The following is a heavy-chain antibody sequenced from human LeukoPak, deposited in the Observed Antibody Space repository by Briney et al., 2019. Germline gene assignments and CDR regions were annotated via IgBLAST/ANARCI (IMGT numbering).Heavy chain of an antibody. J-gene: IGHJ3*02. Sequence: GGSLRLSCAASGFTFSSYWMHWVRQAPGKGLVWVSRINTDGSSTSYADSVKGRFTISRDNAKNTLYLQMNSLRAEDTAVYYCATIAARGLADAFDIWGQGTMVTVSS. CDR2: INTDGSST. D-gene: IGHD6-6*01. CDR1: GFTFSSYW. V-gene: IGHV3-74*01. CDR3: ATIAARGLADAFDI.